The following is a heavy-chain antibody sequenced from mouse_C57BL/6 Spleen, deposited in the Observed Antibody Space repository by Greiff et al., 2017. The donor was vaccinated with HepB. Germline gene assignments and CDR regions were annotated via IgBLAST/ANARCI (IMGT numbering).Heavy chain of an antibody. CDR2: IDPSDNYT. V-gene: IGHV1-69*01. J-gene: IGHJ3*01. CDR3: ARGNYSNYEFAY. Sequence: QVQLQQPGAELVMPGASVKLSCKASGYTFTSYWMHWVKQRPGQGLEWIGEIDPSDNYTNYNQKFKGKSTLTVDKSSSTAYMQLSSLTSEDSAVNYCARGNYSNYEFAYWGQGTLVTVSA. CDR1: GYTFTSYW. D-gene: IGHD2-5*01.